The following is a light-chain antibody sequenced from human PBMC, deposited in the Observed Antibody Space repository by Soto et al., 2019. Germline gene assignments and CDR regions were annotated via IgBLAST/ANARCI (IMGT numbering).Light chain of an antibody. CDR3: QQYGSSSSYT. Sequence: EIVWTQSPGTLSLSPGERATLSCRASQSVSSSYLAWYQQKPGQAARLLIYGASSRATGIPDRFSGSGSGTDFTLTISRLEPEDFAVYYCQQYGSSSSYTFGPGTKLEIK. V-gene: IGKV3-20*01. J-gene: IGKJ2*01. CDR1: QSVSSSY. CDR2: GAS.